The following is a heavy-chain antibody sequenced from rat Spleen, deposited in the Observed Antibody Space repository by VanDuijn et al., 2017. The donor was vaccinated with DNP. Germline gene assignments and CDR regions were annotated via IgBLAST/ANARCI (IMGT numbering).Heavy chain of an antibody. J-gene: IGHJ2*01. Sequence: EVQLQESGPGLVKPSQSLSLTCSVTGYSITSNYWAWIRKFPGNKMEWMGYISYSGYTGYNPSLKSRISIARDTSKNQFFLQLNSVTTDDTATYYCARFGPDLDYWGQGVMVTVSS. CDR3: ARFGPDLDY. D-gene: IGHD3-1*01. V-gene: IGHV3-1*01. CDR1: GYSITSNY. CDR2: ISYSGYT.